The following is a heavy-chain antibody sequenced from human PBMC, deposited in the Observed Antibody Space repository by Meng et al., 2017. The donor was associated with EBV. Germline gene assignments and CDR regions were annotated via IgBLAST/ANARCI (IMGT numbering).Heavy chain of an antibody. V-gene: IGHV1-3*01. CDR2: INAGNGNT. D-gene: IGHD3-3*01. Sequence: QVQLGQSGAEVKKPGASVKVSCKASGYTFTSYAMHWVRQAPGQRLEWMGWINAGNGNTKYSQKFRGRVTITRDTSASTAYMELSSLRSEDTAVYYCARSGATIFGVVIPTYYFDYWGQGTLVTVSS. CDR3: ARSGATIFGVVIPTYYFDY. J-gene: IGHJ4*02. CDR1: GYTFTSYA.